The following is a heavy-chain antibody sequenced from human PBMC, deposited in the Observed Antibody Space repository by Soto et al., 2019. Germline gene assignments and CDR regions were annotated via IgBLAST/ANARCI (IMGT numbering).Heavy chain of an antibody. V-gene: IGHV4-59*03. D-gene: IGHD3-3*01. Sequence: PSETLSLTCNVSGGSISSYYWTWIRQPPGKGLEWIGYLYNTGSTNYNPSLKSRVTISLDTSKNQFFLNLSSVTAADTAVYYCAGMSFTVFGEVIENFYFYGMDVWGQGTTVTVSS. CDR3: AGMSFTVFGEVIENFYFYGMDV. J-gene: IGHJ6*02. CDR1: GGSISSYY. CDR2: LYNTGST.